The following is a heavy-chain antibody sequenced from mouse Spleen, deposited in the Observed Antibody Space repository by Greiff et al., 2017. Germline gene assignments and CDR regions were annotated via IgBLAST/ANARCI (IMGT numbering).Heavy chain of an antibody. CDR1: GYTFTSYW. CDR2: IDPSDSYT. J-gene: IGHJ1*01. CDR3: ARRGGLWYFDV. V-gene: IGHV1-50*01. Sequence: QVQLQQPGAELVKPGASVKLSCKASGYTFTSYWMQWVKQRPGQGLEWIGEIDPSDSYTNYNQKFKGKATLTVDTSSSTAYMQLSSLTSEDSAVYYCARRGGLWYFDVWGAGTTVTVSS.